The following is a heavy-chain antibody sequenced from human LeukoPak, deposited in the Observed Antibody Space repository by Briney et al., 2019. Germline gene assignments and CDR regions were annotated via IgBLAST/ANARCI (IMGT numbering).Heavy chain of an antibody. D-gene: IGHD3-3*01. CDR2: IYPDDSDT. V-gene: IGHV5-51*01. CDR1: GYSFISYW. CDR3: ARQADFWSGYTIDY. Sequence: GESLKISCKGSGYSFISYWIGWVRQMPGKGLELMGIIYPDDSDTRYSPSFQGQVTISADKSINTAYLQWSSLKASGTAIYYCARQADFWSGYTIDYWGQGTLVTVSS. J-gene: IGHJ4*02.